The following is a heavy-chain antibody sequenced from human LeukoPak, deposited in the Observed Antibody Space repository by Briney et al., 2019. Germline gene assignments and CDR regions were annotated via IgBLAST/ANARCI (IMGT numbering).Heavy chain of an antibody. V-gene: IGHV1-2*02. CDR2: INPNSGGT. Sequence: ASVKVSCKASGYIFTDYYMHWVRQAPGQGLEWMGWINPNSGGTNYAQKFQGRVTMTRDTSISTAYMELSRLRSDDTAVYYCARGVWGATRNWFDPWGQGTLVTVSS. CDR1: GYIFTDYY. J-gene: IGHJ5*02. CDR3: ARGVWGATRNWFDP. D-gene: IGHD1-26*01.